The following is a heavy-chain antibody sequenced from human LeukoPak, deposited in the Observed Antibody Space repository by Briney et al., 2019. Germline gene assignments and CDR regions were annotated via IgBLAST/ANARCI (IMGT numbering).Heavy chain of an antibody. CDR2: ISSSSSYI. CDR3: ARDDYVWGSYRFDY. D-gene: IGHD3-16*02. J-gene: IGHJ4*02. V-gene: IGHV3-21*01. Sequence: GGSLRLSCAASGFTFSSYSMNWVRQAPGKGLEWVSSISSSSSYIYYADSVKGRFTISRDNAKNSLYLQMNSLGAEDTAVSFCARDDYVWGSYRFDYWGQGTLVTVSS. CDR1: GFTFSSYS.